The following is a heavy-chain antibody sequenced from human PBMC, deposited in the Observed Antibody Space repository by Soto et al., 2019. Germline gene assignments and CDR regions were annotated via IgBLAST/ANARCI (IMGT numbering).Heavy chain of an antibody. D-gene: IGHD4-4*01. Sequence: LSLTCAVYGGSFSGYYWSWIRQPPGKGLEWIGEINHSGSTNYSPSLKSRVTISVDTSKNQFSLKLSSVTAADTAVYYCARGRLDSLQFNYGMDVWGQGTTVTVSS. CDR1: GGSFSGYY. J-gene: IGHJ6*02. CDR2: INHSGST. V-gene: IGHV4-34*01. CDR3: ARGRLDSLQFNYGMDV.